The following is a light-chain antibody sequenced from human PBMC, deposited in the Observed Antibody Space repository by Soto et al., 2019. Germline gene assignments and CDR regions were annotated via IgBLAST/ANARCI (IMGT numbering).Light chain of an antibody. J-gene: IGKJ2*01. CDR1: QSISNS. Sequence: DIQMTQSPSSLSASVGDRVTITCRASQSISNSLNWHQQKPGKAPELLIYTASRLQSGVPSRFSGGGSGTDFTLTISHLQPEDFATYFCQQTYSVPYTFGQATKLEIK. CDR3: QQTYSVPYT. CDR2: TAS. V-gene: IGKV1-39*01.